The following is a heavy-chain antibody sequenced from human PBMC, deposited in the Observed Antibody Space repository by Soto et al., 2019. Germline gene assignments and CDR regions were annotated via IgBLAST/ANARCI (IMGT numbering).Heavy chain of an antibody. D-gene: IGHD3-16*02. Sequence: VGSLRLSCASSGFTLSMSAVNWVRQAPGKGLEWVSYISDSGDRTYYADSVKGRFTISRDRSKNTVSLQMDSLRAEDTAVYYCAKDRGIIVKAGDAFDVWGQGTKVTVSS. J-gene: IGHJ3*01. CDR1: GFTLSMSA. CDR3: AKDRGIIVKAGDAFDV. CDR2: ISDSGDRT. V-gene: IGHV3-23*01.